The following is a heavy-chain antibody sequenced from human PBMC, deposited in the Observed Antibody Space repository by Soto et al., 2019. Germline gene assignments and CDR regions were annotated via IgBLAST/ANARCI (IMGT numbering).Heavy chain of an antibody. Sequence: QVQLVQSGAEVKKPGSSVKVSCKASGGTFSSYAINWVRQAPGQGLEWMGGIIPIFGTADYAQKFQGRVTITADQSPGTAYMELGSLRSEDTAVYCCAQWLFGVNYYSGMDVGGQGATVSVSS. D-gene: IGHD6-19*01. CDR2: IIPIFGTA. J-gene: IGHJ6*02. CDR3: AQWLFGVNYYSGMDV. V-gene: IGHV1-69*12. CDR1: GGTFSSYA.